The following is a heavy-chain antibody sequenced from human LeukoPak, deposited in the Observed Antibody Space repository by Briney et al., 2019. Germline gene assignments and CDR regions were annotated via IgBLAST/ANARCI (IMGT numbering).Heavy chain of an antibody. Sequence: ASVTVSFKASGYTFTSYDINWVRQATGQGLEWMGWMNPNSGNTGYAQKFQGRVTMTRNTSISTAYMELSSLRSEDTAVYYCARGRGDYGDYAASYWGQGTLVTVSS. CDR1: GYTFTSYD. D-gene: IGHD4-17*01. CDR2: MNPNSGNT. J-gene: IGHJ4*02. CDR3: ARGRGDYGDYAASY. V-gene: IGHV1-8*01.